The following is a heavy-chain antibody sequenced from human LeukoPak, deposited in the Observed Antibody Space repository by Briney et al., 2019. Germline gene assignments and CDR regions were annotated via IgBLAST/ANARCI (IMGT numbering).Heavy chain of an antibody. CDR2: IIPILGIA. J-gene: IGHJ6*03. Sequence: SVKVSCKASGGTFSSYTISWVRQAPGQGLEWMGRIIPILGIANYAQKFQGRVTITADKSTSTAYMELSSLRSEDTAVYYCARGLQTDYLPSYYYYMDVWGKGTTVTVSS. D-gene: IGHD3-10*01. CDR1: GGTFSSYT. CDR3: ARGLQTDYLPSYYYYMDV. V-gene: IGHV1-69*02.